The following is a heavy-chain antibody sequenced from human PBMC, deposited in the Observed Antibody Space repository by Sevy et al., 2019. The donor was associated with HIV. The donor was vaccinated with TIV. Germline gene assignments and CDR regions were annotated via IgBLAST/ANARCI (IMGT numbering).Heavy chain of an antibody. CDR1: GGSITSLY. CDR3: AGENAWGRGYS. D-gene: IGHD1-26*01. V-gene: IGHV4-59*08. Sequence: SETLSLTCTVSGGSITSLYWNWIRQPPGMGLEWIANIYYNGHINYNPSLKSRVTLPLDTSKNQFSLRLSSVTAADTAMYYCAGENAWGRGYSWGQGTLVTVSS. J-gene: IGHJ4*02. CDR2: IYYNGHI.